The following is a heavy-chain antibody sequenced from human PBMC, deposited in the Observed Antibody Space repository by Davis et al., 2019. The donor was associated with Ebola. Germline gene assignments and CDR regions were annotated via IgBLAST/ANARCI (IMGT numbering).Heavy chain of an antibody. V-gene: IGHV1-3*01. Sequence: ASVKVSCKASGYIFTSYAIHWVRQAPGQRLEWMGWINAGNGDTKYSQKFQGRVSITRDTSANTGYMELSSLRSEDTAVYYCARNPTETTTFDYWGQGTLVTVSS. J-gene: IGHJ4*02. CDR2: INAGNGDT. D-gene: IGHD1-1*01. CDR3: ARNPTETTTFDY. CDR1: GYIFTSYA.